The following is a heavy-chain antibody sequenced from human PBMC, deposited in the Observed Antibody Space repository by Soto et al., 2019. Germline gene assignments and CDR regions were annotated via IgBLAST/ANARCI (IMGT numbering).Heavy chain of an antibody. CDR3: ASLSELPYYYYGMDV. CDR2: ISSSSSYI. D-gene: IGHD1-26*01. V-gene: IGHV3-21*01. CDR1: GFTFSSYS. J-gene: IGHJ6*02. Sequence: EVQLVESGGGLVKPGGSLRLSCAASGFTFSSYSMNWVRQAPGKGLEWVSSISSSSSYIYYADSVKGRFTISRDNAKNSLYLQMNSLRAEDTAVYYCASLSELPYYYYGMDVWGQGTTVTVSS.